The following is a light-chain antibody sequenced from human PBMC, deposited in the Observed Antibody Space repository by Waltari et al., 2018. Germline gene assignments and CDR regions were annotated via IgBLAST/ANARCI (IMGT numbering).Light chain of an antibody. CDR3: LLYYSGAWV. CDR1: TGAVTSGHY. CDR2: DPS. Sequence: QAVVTQEPSLTVSPGGTVTLTCGSSTGAVTSGHYSYWFQQTPGQAPRTLIYDPSNKNSWTPARFSGSLLGGKGALTLSGAQPEDEAEYYCLLYYSGAWVFGGGTKLTVL. J-gene: IGLJ3*02. V-gene: IGLV7-46*01.